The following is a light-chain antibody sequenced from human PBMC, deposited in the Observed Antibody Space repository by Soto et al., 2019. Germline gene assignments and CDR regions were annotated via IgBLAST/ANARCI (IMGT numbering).Light chain of an antibody. CDR1: SSDVGGYNY. J-gene: IGLJ2*01. CDR3: SSYTSSSTPPGVV. V-gene: IGLV2-14*01. CDR2: DVS. Sequence: QSALTQPASVSGSPGQSITISCTGTSSDVGGYNYVSWHQQHPGKAPKLMIYDVSNRPSGVSNRFSGSKSGNTASLTISGLQAEDEADYYCSSYTSSSTPPGVVFGGGTKLTVL.